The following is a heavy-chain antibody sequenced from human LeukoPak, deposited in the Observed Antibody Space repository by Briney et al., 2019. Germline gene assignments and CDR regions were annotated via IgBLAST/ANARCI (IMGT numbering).Heavy chain of an antibody. CDR2: IKTDGSVT. D-gene: IGHD3-22*01. J-gene: IGHJ3*01. V-gene: IGHV3-7*01. CDR3: AKDLDYYDGSGWRDAFDV. CDR1: GFTFGSYW. Sequence: GGSLRLSCAASGFTFGSYWMTWVRQARGKGLEWVANIKTDGSVTNYVDSVKGRFTISRDNAKNSIYLQVNSLRAEDTAMYYCAKDLDYYDGSGWRDAFDVWGQGTMVTVSS.